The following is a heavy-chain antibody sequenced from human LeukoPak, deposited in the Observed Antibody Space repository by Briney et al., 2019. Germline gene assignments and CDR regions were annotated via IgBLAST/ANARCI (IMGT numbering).Heavy chain of an antibody. D-gene: IGHD1-26*01. CDR3: AREKASSIWYYYYYYYMDV. CDR1: GGSISSHY. CDR2: IYYSGST. V-gene: IGHV4-59*11. J-gene: IGHJ6*03. Sequence: SETLSLTCTVSGGSISSHYWSRIRQPPGKGLEWIGYIYYSGSTNYNPSLKSRVTISVDTSKNQFSLKLSSVTAADTAVYYCAREKASSIWYYYYYYYMDVWGKGTTVTVSS.